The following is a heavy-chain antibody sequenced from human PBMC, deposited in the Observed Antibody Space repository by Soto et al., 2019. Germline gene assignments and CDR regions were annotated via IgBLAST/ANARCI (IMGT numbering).Heavy chain of an antibody. J-gene: IGHJ4*02. Sequence: QVKLVQSGAEVKKPGASVKVSCKASGYTFTSYDINWARQPTAKGLEWMGWMNPNSGNKGYAQKFQGRVTMTRNTSISSAYMELSSLRSEDTAVYYCSRTLYGDNVDYWGEGTLVTVAS. CDR1: GYTFTSYD. D-gene: IGHD4-17*01. V-gene: IGHV1-8*01. CDR2: MNPNSGNK. CDR3: SRTLYGDNVDY.